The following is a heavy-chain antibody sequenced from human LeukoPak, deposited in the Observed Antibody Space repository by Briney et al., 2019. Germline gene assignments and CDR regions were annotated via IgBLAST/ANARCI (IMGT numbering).Heavy chain of an antibody. CDR3: ARQRYSGSYLGFDP. J-gene: IGHJ5*02. Sequence: GESLKISCKGSGYSFTTYWIGWVHQMPGKGLEWMGIIYPGDSDTRYSPSFQGQVTISVDKSISTAYLQWSSPKASDTAMYYCARQRYSGSYLGFDPWGQGTLVTVSS. D-gene: IGHD1-26*01. CDR1: GYSFTTYW. CDR2: IYPGDSDT. V-gene: IGHV5-51*07.